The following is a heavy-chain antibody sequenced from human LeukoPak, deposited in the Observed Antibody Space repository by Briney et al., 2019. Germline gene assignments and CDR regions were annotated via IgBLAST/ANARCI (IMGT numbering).Heavy chain of an antibody. D-gene: IGHD3-10*01. CDR2: ITRSGSST. CDR3: ARAMVRSGSAPYYFYMDV. V-gene: IGHV3-11*04. CDR1: GLAFSDYY. J-gene: IGHJ6*03. Sequence: GGSLRLSCAGAGLAFSDYYMTWIRQAPGKGLEWVSHITRSGSSTYYADSVKGRFTFSRDSANNSLYLQMSSLRADDTAVYYCARAMVRSGSAPYYFYMDVSGKGTTVTVSS.